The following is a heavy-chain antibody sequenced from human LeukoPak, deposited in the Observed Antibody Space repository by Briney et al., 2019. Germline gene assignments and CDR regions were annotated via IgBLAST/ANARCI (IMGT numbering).Heavy chain of an antibody. D-gene: IGHD3-10*01. CDR1: GFTVSSNY. V-gene: IGHV3-53*01. J-gene: IGHJ5*02. CDR2: IYSGSST. CDR3: ARGGGITMVRGARQDWFDP. Sequence: PGGSLRLSCTASGFTVSSNYMSWVHQAPGKGLEWVSVIYSGSSTYYADSVKGRFTISRDNSKNTLYLQMNSLRAEDTAVYYCARGGGITMVRGARQDWFDPWGQGTPVTVSS.